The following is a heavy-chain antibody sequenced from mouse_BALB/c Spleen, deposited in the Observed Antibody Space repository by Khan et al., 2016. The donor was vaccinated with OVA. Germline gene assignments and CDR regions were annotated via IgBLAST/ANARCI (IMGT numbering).Heavy chain of an antibody. V-gene: IGHV1-5*01. J-gene: IGHJ2*01. CDR1: GYSFTTYW. Sequence: VQLQQSGTVLARPGASVKMSCKASGYSFTTYWMHWVKQSPGQGLEWIGAIYPGNTDTRSNQKFKGKAKLTAVTPASTAYMKLSSLTNEDSSVYYCTRSGFLYYFDYWGQGTTLTVSS. D-gene: IGHD3-2*02. CDR2: IYPGNTDT. CDR3: TRSGFLYYFDY.